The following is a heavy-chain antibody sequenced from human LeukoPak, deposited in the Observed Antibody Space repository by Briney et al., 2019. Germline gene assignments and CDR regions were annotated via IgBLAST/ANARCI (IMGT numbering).Heavy chain of an antibody. CDR2: ISGITTNT. CDR1: GFTFSNYA. CDR3: ARVGTTWYNYFDY. J-gene: IGHJ4*02. Sequence: PGGSLRLSCAVSGFTFSNYAMSWVRQAPGKGLEWVSLISGITTNTYYADSVKGRFTISRDNAKNSLYLQMNSLRAEDTAVYYCARVGTTWYNYFDYWGLGTLVTVSS. V-gene: IGHV3-23*01. D-gene: IGHD6-13*01.